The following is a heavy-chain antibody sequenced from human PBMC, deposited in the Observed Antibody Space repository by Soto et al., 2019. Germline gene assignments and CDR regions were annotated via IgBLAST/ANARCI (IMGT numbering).Heavy chain of an antibody. J-gene: IGHJ6*02. D-gene: IGHD2-21*02. V-gene: IGHV4-31*11. CDR1: GGSISIADYY. CDR2: IYYSGST. Sequence: QVQLQESGPGLVKPSQTLSLTCAVSGGSISIADYYWTWIRQHPGKGLEWIGSIYYSGSTYYNPPLKSRVTISVDTSKNQFSLKLSSVTAADTAVYYCARDSHCLTADCYPYFYSGMDVWGQGTTVTVSS. CDR3: ARDSHCLTADCYPYFYSGMDV.